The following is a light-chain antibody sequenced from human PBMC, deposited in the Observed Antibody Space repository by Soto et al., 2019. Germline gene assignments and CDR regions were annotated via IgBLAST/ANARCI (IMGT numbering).Light chain of an antibody. V-gene: IGKV4-1*01. CDR3: QQYHTTPWT. Sequence: DIVMTQSPDSLAVSLGERATINCKSSQSVLYSSNNKNYLAWYQQKPGQPPKQLIYWASTRKSGVPDRFSGSGSGTDFTLTISSLQAEDVAVYYCQQYHTTPWTFGQGTEVEIQ. CDR2: WAS. CDR1: QSVLYSSNNKNY. J-gene: IGKJ1*01.